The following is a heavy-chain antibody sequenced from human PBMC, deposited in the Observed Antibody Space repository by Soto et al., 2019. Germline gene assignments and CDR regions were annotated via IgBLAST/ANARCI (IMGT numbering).Heavy chain of an antibody. CDR3: AKPDPFKTLIRVHN. V-gene: IGHV3-30*18. D-gene: IGHD3-10*02. CDR1: GFTFSNYG. Sequence: QVQLVESGGDVVQPGGSLRLSCAAAGFTFSNYGMQWVRQAPGRGLEWVAVISYDGRNKYYADSVKGRFTISRDNSENTLFLEMSSLRAEDTAVYYCAKPDPFKTLIRVHNWGQGTLVTVSS. CDR2: ISYDGRNK. J-gene: IGHJ4*02.